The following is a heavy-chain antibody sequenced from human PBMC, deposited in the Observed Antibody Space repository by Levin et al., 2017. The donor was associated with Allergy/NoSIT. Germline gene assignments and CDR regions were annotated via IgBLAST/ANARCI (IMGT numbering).Heavy chain of an antibody. CDR3: LSYGD. D-gene: IGHD1-26*01. V-gene: IGHV3-66*01. CDR1: GFTVSSQY. CDR2: IHNGDNT. Sequence: GESLKISCAASGFTVSSQYMSWVRQAPGKGLEWVSMIHNGDNTYYADSVKDRFTISRDNPQNTVYLHMNNLRGEDTAVYYWLSYGDWGQGTLVSVSS. J-gene: IGHJ4*02.